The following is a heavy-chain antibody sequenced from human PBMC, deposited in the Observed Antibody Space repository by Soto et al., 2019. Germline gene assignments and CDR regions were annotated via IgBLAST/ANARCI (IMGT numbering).Heavy chain of an antibody. CDR1: GASISGYY. CDR3: ARGVESLGA. CDR2: ISDGGRS. Sequence: SETLSLTCTVSGASISGYYWTWIRQPPGKGLELIGYISDGGRSNYNPSLKSRVTISVDTSKNQFSLKLTSVTAADTAVYYCARGVESLGAWGQGTLVTVSS. J-gene: IGHJ5*02. V-gene: IGHV4-59*01. D-gene: IGHD2-2*01.